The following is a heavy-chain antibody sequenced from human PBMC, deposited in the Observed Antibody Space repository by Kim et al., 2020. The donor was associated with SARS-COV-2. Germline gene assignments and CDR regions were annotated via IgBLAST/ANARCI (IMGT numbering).Heavy chain of an antibody. Sequence: GGSLRLSCAASGFTFSSYSMNWVRQAPGKGLEWVSYISSSSSTIYYADSVKGRFTISRDNAKNSLYLQMNSLRDEDTAVYYCARDRVAAGGWDYYGMDVWGQGTTVTVSS. CDR2: ISSSSSTI. D-gene: IGHD6-13*01. CDR3: ARDRVAAGGWDYYGMDV. J-gene: IGHJ6*02. CDR1: GFTFSSYS. V-gene: IGHV3-48*02.